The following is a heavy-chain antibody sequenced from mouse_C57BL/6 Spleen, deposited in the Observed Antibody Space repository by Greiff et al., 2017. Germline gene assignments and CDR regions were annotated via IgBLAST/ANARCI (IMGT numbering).Heavy chain of an antibody. Sequence: QVQLKQPGAELVMPGASVKLSCKASGYTFTSYWMHWVKQRPGQGLEWIGEIDPSGSYTNYNQKFKGKSTLTVDKSSSTAYMQLSSLTSDDSAVYYCARSSDRLLPYLDYWGQGTTLTVSS. CDR2: IDPSGSYT. CDR1: GYTFTSYW. J-gene: IGHJ2*01. CDR3: ARSSDRLLPYLDY. V-gene: IGHV1-69*01. D-gene: IGHD1-1*01.